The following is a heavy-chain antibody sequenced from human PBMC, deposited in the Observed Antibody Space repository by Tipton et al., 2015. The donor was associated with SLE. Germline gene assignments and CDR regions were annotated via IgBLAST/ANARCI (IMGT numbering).Heavy chain of an antibody. CDR3: ARSPGGDYGY. J-gene: IGHJ4*02. CDR1: GGSFSGYY. D-gene: IGHD4-17*01. V-gene: IGHV4-34*01. Sequence: TLSLTCAVYGGSFSGYYWSWIRQPPGKGLEWIGEINHSGRTNYNPSLKSRVTISVDTSKNQFSLKLSSVTAADTAVYYCARSPGGDYGYWGQGTLVTVSS. CDR2: INHSGRT.